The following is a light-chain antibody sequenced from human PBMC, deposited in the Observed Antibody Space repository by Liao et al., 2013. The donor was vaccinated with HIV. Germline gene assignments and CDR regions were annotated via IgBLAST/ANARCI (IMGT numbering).Light chain of an antibody. CDR1: ELGTKY. Sequence: SYELTQPPSVSVSPGQTASITCSGDELGTKYVCWYQQRPGQSPVLVIYHDYLRPSGIPERFSGSNSGNTAILTISETQSMDEADYYCQAWDNSTPVFGTGTKVTVL. J-gene: IGLJ1*01. CDR3: QAWDNSTPV. CDR2: HDY. V-gene: IGLV3-1*01.